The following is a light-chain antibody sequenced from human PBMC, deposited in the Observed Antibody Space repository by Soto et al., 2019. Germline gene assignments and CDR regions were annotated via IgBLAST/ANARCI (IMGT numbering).Light chain of an antibody. V-gene: IGKV3-11*01. CDR1: QSVSHY. Sequence: EIVLTQSPATRSLSPGERATLSCGASQSVSHYLAWYQQKPGQAPRLLSHDASNRATGIPARFSGSGSGTDFTLTISRLETEDFAVYDGQHRSNWPRTFGQGTRLEIK. CDR3: QHRSNWPRT. CDR2: DAS. J-gene: IGKJ5*01.